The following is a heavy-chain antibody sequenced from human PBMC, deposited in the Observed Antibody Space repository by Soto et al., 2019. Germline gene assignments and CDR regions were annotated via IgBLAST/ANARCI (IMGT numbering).Heavy chain of an antibody. CDR3: AKDGGELFWGFDY. V-gene: IGHV3-43*01. D-gene: IGHD3-10*01. Sequence: DVQLVESGGVVVQPGGSLRLSCAASGFTFDDYTMHWVRQAPGKGLEWVSLISWDGGSTYYADSVKGRFTISRDNSKNSLYLQMNSLRTEDTALYYCAKDGGELFWGFDYWGQGTLVTVSS. CDR1: GFTFDDYT. CDR2: ISWDGGST. J-gene: IGHJ4*02.